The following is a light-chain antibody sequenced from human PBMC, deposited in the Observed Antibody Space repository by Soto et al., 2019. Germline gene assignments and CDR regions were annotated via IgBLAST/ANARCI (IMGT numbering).Light chain of an antibody. CDR2: WAS. V-gene: IGKV4-1*01. CDR3: QQYGSSPPIT. Sequence: DIVMTQSPDSLAVSLGERATINCKSRKTVLDSSNNKDYLTWYQQKPGQPPNLXIYWASTREFGVPDRFSGSGSGTDFNLTISSLQAEDVALYYWQQYGSSPPITFGQGTRL. CDR1: KTVLDSSNNKDY. J-gene: IGKJ5*01.